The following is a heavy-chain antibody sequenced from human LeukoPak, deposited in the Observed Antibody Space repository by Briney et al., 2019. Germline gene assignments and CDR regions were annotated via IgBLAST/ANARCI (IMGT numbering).Heavy chain of an antibody. Sequence: GGSLRLSCAASGFTFSDYWMQWVRQAPGKGLEWVANINYHGSDKYLVDSVKGRFTISRDNAKNSLFLQVNSLRDEDTAVYYCTRGDPDYWGQGTLVTVSS. CDR3: TRGDPDY. J-gene: IGHJ4*02. D-gene: IGHD2-21*02. CDR2: INYHGSDK. V-gene: IGHV3-7*01. CDR1: GFTFSDYW.